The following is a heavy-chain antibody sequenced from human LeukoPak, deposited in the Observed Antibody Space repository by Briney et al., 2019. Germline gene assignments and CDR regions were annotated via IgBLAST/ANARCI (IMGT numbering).Heavy chain of an antibody. Sequence: GGSLRLSCAASGFTFSSDAMSWVRQAPGRGLEWVANIIQDGSEKYYVDSVKGRFTISRDKAKNSLYLQMNSLRAEDTAVYYCAKNYGSGKYYFDFWGQGTLVTVSS. CDR2: IIQDGSEK. V-gene: IGHV3-7*01. D-gene: IGHD3-10*01. CDR1: GFTFSSDA. J-gene: IGHJ4*02. CDR3: AKNYGSGKYYFDF.